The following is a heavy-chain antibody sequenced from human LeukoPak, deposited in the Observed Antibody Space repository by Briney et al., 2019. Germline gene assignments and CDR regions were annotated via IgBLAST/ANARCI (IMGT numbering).Heavy chain of an antibody. CDR3: ARRGRGIGSGWYPFDY. Sequence: PSETLSLTCTVSGGSISSGGYYWSWIRQHPGKGLEWIGYIYYSGSTYYNPSLKSRVTISVDTSKNQFSLKLSSVTAADTAVYYCARRGRGIGSGWYPFDYWGQGTLVTVSS. CDR2: IYYSGST. D-gene: IGHD6-19*01. V-gene: IGHV4-31*03. CDR1: GGSISSGGYY. J-gene: IGHJ4*02.